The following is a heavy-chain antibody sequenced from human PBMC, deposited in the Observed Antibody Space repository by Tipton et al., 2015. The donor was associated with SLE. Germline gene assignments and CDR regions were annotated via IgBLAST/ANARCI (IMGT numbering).Heavy chain of an antibody. CDR1: GFTFSNYD. D-gene: IGHD6-19*01. CDR3: ASDHPGEQWLVHGFDY. V-gene: IGHV3-30*03. Sequence: SLRLSCAASGFTFSNYDIHWVRQAPGKGLEWVALISSDGSVKNYADSVKGRFIISRDNSKNTLYLEMGSLRTEDTAVYYCASDHPGEQWLVHGFDYWGQGTLVTVSS. J-gene: IGHJ4*02. CDR2: ISSDGSVK.